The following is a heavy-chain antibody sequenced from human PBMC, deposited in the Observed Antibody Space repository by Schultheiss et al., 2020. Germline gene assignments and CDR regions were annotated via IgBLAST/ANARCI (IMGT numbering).Heavy chain of an antibody. J-gene: IGHJ1*01. D-gene: IGHD6-13*01. CDR3: AKDPAGYSSSWYPLGYFQD. CDR1: GFTFSSYG. V-gene: IGHV3-30*18. CDR2: ISYDGSNK. Sequence: WGSLRLSCAASGFTFSSYGMHWVRQAPGKGLEWVAVISYDGSNKYYADSVKGRVTISRDNSKNTLYLQMNSLRAEDTAVYYCAKDPAGYSSSWYPLGYFQDWGQGTLVTVSS.